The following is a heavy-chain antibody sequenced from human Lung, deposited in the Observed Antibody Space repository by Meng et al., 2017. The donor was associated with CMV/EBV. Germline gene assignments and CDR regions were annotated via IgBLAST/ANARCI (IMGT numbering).Heavy chain of an antibody. J-gene: IGHJ4*02. CDR2: IRSKAYGGTT. CDR3: TRVGTYYYDSSGYYLREEGYFDY. Sequence: GGSLRLXCTASGSTFGDYAMSWVRQAPGKGLEWVGFIRSKAYGGTTEYAASVKGRFTISRDDSKSIAYLQMNSLKTEDTAVYYCTRVGTYYYDSSGYYLREEGYFDYWGQGTLVTVSS. CDR1: GSTFGDYA. V-gene: IGHV3-49*04. D-gene: IGHD3-22*01.